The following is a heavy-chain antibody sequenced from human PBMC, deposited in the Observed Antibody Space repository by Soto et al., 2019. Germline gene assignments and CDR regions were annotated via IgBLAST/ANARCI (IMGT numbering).Heavy chain of an antibody. CDR3: ASTDIVATTTGDY. CDR2: ISSSSSYI. Sequence: GGSLRLSCAASGFTFSSYSMNWVRQAPGKGLEWVSSISSSSSYIYYADSVKGRFTISRDNAKNSLYLQMNSLRAEDTAVYYCASTDIVATTTGDYWGQGTLVTVSS. J-gene: IGHJ4*02. D-gene: IGHD5-12*01. V-gene: IGHV3-21*01. CDR1: GFTFSSYS.